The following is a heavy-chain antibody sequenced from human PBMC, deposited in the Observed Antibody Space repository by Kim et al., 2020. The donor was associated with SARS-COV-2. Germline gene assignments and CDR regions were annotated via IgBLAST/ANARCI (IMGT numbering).Heavy chain of an antibody. D-gene: IGHD1-1*01. V-gene: IGHV4-39*01. CDR2: IYYSGST. CDR1: GGSISSSSYY. Sequence: SETLSLTCTVSGGSISSSSYYWGWNRQPPGKGLEWIGSIYYSGSTYYNPTLKSRVPISVDTSKNQFSLKLRTVTAADTAGYYCARQLGGGRRLRFDPWGQGTLVTVSS. CDR3: ARQLGGGRRLRFDP. J-gene: IGHJ5*02.